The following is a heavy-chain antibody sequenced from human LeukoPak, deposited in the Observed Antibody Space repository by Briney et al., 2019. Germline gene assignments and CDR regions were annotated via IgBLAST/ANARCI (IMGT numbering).Heavy chain of an antibody. Sequence: GGSLRLSCAASGFTFSSYAMSWVRQAPGKGLEWVSAISDSDGRKYYADSVKGRFTISRDNSKNTLYLQMNSLRAEDTAVYYCAKDVFIAGYCSGGSCYPDYWGQGTLVTVSS. V-gene: IGHV3-23*01. CDR1: GFTFSSYA. D-gene: IGHD2-15*01. CDR2: ISDSDGRK. J-gene: IGHJ4*02. CDR3: AKDVFIAGYCSGGSCYPDY.